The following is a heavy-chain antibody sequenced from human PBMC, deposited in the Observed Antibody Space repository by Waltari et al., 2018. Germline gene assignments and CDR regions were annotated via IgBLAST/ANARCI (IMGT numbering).Heavy chain of an antibody. CDR1: GGSISRSGLF. Sequence: VKPSETLSLTCSVSGGSISRSGLFWSWIRQHPGKGLEWIGDIYYSGITYYNPSLKSRVTISKDTSKNQISLRLASVTAADTAVYYCARDLVGATIGYWGQGTLVNVSS. CDR3: ARDLVGATIGY. V-gene: IGHV4-31*03. J-gene: IGHJ4*02. CDR2: IYYSGIT. D-gene: IGHD1-26*01.